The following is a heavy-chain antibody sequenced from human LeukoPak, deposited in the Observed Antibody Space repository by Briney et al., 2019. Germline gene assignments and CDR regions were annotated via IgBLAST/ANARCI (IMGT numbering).Heavy chain of an antibody. J-gene: IGHJ3*02. Sequence: SETLSLTCAVYGGSFSGYSWNWIRQPPVKGLEWIGEINHSGGTNYNPSLKSRVTISVDTSKKQFSLKLSSVTAADTAVYYCARPPYCSSTSCYKGYDAFDIWGQGTMVTVSS. CDR1: GGSFSGYS. CDR2: INHSGGT. V-gene: IGHV4-34*01. CDR3: ARPPYCSSTSCYKGYDAFDI. D-gene: IGHD2-2*02.